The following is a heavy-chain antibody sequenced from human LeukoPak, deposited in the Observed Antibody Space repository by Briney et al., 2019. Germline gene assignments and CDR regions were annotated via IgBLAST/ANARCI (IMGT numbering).Heavy chain of an antibody. Sequence: PSETLSLTCTVSGGSISSYYWSWIRQPAGKGLEWIGRIYTSGSTNYNPSLKSRVTMSVDTSKNQFSLKLSSVTAADTAVYYCAREAKHGQIYGMDVWGQGTTVTVSS. CDR1: GGSISSYY. V-gene: IGHV4-4*07. CDR3: AREAKHGQIYGMDV. J-gene: IGHJ6*02. CDR2: IYTSGST.